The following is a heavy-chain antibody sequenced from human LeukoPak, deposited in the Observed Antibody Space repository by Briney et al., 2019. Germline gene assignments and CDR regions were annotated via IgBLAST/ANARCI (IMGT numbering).Heavy chain of an antibody. V-gene: IGHV1-2*04. CDR1: GYTFTDYY. CDR3: ARGGIVHGDYTVQGLNYFDY. J-gene: IGHJ4*02. D-gene: IGHD4-17*01. CDR2: VNPNSGGT. Sequence: ASVKVSCKASGYTFTDYYMHWVRQAPGQGLEWMGWVNPNSGGTNYAQKFQGWVSMTRDTSSSTAYMELSRLTSDDTAVYYCARGGIVHGDYTVQGLNYFDYWGQGTLITVSS.